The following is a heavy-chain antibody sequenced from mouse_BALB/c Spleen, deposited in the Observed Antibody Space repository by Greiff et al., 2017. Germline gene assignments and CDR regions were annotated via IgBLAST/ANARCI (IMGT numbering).Heavy chain of an antibody. CDR2: IWAGGST. V-gene: IGHV2-9*02. CDR1: GFSLTSYG. CDR3: ARDGLQGAMDY. D-gene: IGHD2-13*01. Sequence: VKLMESGPGLVAPSQSLSITCTVSGFSLTSYGVHWVRQPPGKGLEWLGVIWAGGSTNYNSALMSRLSISKDNSKSQVFLKMNSLQTDDTAMYYCARDGLQGAMDYWGQGTSVTVSS. J-gene: IGHJ4*01.